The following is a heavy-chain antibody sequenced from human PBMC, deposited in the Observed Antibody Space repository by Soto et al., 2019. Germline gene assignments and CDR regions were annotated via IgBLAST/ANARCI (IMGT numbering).Heavy chain of an antibody. CDR3: ARTVGAAYYFDF. J-gene: IGHJ4*02. Sequence: QVQLQESGPGLVKPSETLSLTCTVSGDSMTKYYWSWIRQPAEKGLEWIGRVYTSGSTNYNPSLKSRVTMSIDTSNKHFSLTLKSVTAADTAVYYCARTVGAAYYFDFWGQGALVTVSS. V-gene: IGHV4-4*07. CDR2: VYTSGST. D-gene: IGHD1-26*01. CDR1: GDSMTKYY.